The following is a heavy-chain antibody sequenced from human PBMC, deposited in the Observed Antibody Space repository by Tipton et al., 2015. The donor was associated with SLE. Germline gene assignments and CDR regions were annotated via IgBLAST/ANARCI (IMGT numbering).Heavy chain of an antibody. CDR2: IYHGGT. J-gene: IGHJ6*02. Sequence: TLSLTCVVSGYSISSGYYWGWSRQPPGKGLEWVGSIYHGGTHYNPSLKSRVTISVDPSKNQFSLKLSSVTAADTAVYYCARDYGADYYYGGMDVWGQGTTVTVSS. D-gene: IGHD4-17*01. V-gene: IGHV4-38-2*02. CDR1: GYSISSGYY. CDR3: ARDYGADYYYGGMDV.